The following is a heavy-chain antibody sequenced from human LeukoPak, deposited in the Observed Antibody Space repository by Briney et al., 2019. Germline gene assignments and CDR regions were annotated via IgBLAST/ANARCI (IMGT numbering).Heavy chain of an antibody. Sequence: GGSLRLSCAASGFTFSDYYMNWIRQAPGKGLEGVSYISHSGSSIYYADSVKGRFTISRDNAKNSLYLQMNSLRAEDTAVYYCARGSLSSDRSPTDFWGQGTLVTVSS. D-gene: IGHD3-22*01. CDR3: ARGSLSSDRSPTDF. CDR2: ISHSGSSI. J-gene: IGHJ4*02. V-gene: IGHV3-11*01. CDR1: GFTFSDYY.